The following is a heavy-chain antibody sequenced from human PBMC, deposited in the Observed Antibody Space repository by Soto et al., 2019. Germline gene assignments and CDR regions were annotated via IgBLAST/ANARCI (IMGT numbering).Heavy chain of an antibody. J-gene: IGHJ4*02. CDR1: GFTFSSYA. V-gene: IGHV3-23*01. Sequence: EVQLLESGGGLVQPGGSLRLSCVASGFTFSSYAMTWVRQAPGKGLEWVSTISGSTYYPDSVKGRFTISRDNSKNTLYLQMNGLRIYDTDVYDCAKEAFGVAARGRSPHFEYWGQGYLVTFSS. CDR2: ISGST. CDR3: AKEAFGVAARGRSPHFEY. D-gene: IGHD3-16*01.